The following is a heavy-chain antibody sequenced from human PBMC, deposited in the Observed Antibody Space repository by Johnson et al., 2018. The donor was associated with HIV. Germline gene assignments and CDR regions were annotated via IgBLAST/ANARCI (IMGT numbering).Heavy chain of an antibody. J-gene: IGHJ3*02. CDR2: ISSDGSNK. Sequence: QVQLVESGGGVVQPGRSLRLSCAASGFTFSSYALHWVRQAPGKGLEWVAVISSDGSNKYYADSVKGRFTISRDNSKNTLYLQMNSLRAGDTAVYYCARGQQDMGAGAFDIWGQGTMVTVSS. CDR1: GFTFSSYA. CDR3: ARGQQDMGAGAFDI. V-gene: IGHV3-30-3*01. D-gene: IGHD3-16*01.